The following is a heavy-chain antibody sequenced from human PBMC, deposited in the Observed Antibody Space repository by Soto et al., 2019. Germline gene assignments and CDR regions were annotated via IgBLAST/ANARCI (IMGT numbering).Heavy chain of an antibody. J-gene: IGHJ5*02. D-gene: IGHD3-22*01. CDR3: ARDRTDSGYYTNWLDP. CDR2: IIPIFGTT. CDR1: GGTFGSDA. V-gene: IGHV1-69*06. Sequence: SVKVSCEASGGTFGSDAITWVRQAPGQGLEWVGRIIPIFGTTNYAQNLQGRVTISADKSTLTSYMELHSLTSDDTALYYCARDRTDSGYYTNWLDPWGREPRSPSPQ.